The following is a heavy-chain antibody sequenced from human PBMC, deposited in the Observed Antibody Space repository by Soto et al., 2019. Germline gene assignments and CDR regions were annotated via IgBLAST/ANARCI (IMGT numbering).Heavy chain of an antibody. V-gene: IGHV3-7*01. J-gene: IGHJ6*02. CDR2: IKEDGSEK. CDR3: ASLGRHG. CDR1: GFSFSDSW. D-gene: IGHD3-16*01. Sequence: AGGSLRLSCAASGFSFSDSWMDWVRQAPGKGPEWVANIKEDGSEKNYVDPVKGRFTISRDNAKNSLYLQMNSLRAEDTAVYYCASLGRHGWGQGTTVTVSS.